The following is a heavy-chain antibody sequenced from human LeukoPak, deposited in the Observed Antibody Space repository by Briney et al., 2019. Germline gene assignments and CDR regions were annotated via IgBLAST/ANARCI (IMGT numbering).Heavy chain of an antibody. D-gene: IGHD2-2*02. CDR2: VSGSGGST. J-gene: IGHJ6*02. CDR1: GFTFSSNT. CDR3: AKDAGVMCSSTSCYISDYYGMDV. Sequence: GGSLRLSCAASGFTFSSNTMRWVRQAPGKGLEWVSTVSGSGGSTYYADSVKGRFTISRDNSKNTLYLQMNSLRAEDTAVYYCAKDAGVMCSSTSCYISDYYGMDVWGQGTTVTVSS. V-gene: IGHV3-23*01.